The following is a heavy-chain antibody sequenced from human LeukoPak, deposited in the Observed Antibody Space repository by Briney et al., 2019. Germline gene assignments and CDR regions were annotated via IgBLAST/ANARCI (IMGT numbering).Heavy chain of an antibody. CDR3: ATGRSIRYFDY. J-gene: IGHJ4*02. CDR1: GGSFSGYY. Sequence: SETLSLTCAVYGGSFSGYYWSWIRQSPGQGLEWIGYTHYSGTINYNPSLKSRVSISIDTSKSQFSLKLTSATAADTAIYYCATGRSIRYFDYWGQGTLLSVSS. D-gene: IGHD3-9*01. V-gene: IGHV4-59*08. CDR2: THYSGTI.